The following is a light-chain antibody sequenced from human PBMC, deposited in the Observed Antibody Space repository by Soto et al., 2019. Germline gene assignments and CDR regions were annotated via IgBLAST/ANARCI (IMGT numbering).Light chain of an antibody. CDR1: QSVSSY. CDR3: QQYNDSPPR. CDR2: VAS. Sequence: ELGMTQSPATLSVSPGERVTLSCRASQSVSSYLAWYQQKPGQPPRLLIYVASTRAAGIPARFSGSGSGSELCLISGSPECEDCAVYYCQQYNDSPPRFGQGNQVELK. J-gene: IGKJ1*01. V-gene: IGKV3-15*01.